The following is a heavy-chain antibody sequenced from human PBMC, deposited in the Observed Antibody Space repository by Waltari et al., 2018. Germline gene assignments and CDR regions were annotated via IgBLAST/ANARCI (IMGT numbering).Heavy chain of an antibody. CDR1: GYTFTGYY. J-gene: IGHJ3*02. CDR3: ASSYCSGGSCYNDAFDI. CDR2: INPNSGGT. V-gene: IGHV1-2*02. Sequence: QVQLVQSGAEVKKPGASVKVSCKASGYTFTGYYMHWVRQAPGQGLEWMGWINPNSGGTNYAQKFQGRVTMTRDTSISTAYMELSRLRSDDTAVYYCASSYCSGGSCYNDAFDIWGQGTMVTVSS. D-gene: IGHD2-15*01.